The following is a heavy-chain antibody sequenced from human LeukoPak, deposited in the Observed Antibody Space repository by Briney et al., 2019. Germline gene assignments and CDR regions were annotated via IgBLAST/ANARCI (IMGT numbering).Heavy chain of an antibody. Sequence: GGSLRLSCAASGFTFSSYEMNWVRQAPGKGLEWVSSISSSSSYTYYADSVKGRFTISRDNAKNSLYLQMNSLRAEDTAVYYCARFGMAGGTGDYWGQGTLVTVSS. CDR2: ISSSSSYT. CDR3: ARFGMAGGTGDY. V-gene: IGHV3-21*01. CDR1: GFTFSSYE. D-gene: IGHD6-19*01. J-gene: IGHJ4*02.